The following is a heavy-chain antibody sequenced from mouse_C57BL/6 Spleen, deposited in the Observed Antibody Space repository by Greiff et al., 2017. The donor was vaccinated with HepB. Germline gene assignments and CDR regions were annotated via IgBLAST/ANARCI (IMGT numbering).Heavy chain of an antibody. V-gene: IGHV1-22*01. J-gene: IGHJ2*01. D-gene: IGHD1-1*01. Sequence: EVKLQESGPELVKPGASVKMSCKASGYTLTDYNMHWVKQSYGKCLEWIGYINPNNGGTSFNQKFKGKSTLTVNKSSSTAYMELRNLTSEDSAVYYCARSLYYGSVFDYWGQGTTLTVSS. CDR3: ARSLYYGSVFDY. CDR1: GYTLTDYN. CDR2: INPNNGGT.